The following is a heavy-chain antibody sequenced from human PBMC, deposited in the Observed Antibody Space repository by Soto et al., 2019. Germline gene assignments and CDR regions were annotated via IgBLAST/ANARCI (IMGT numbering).Heavy chain of an antibody. CDR2: IGRRSDI. D-gene: IGHD2-21*02. CDR3: AREETAWPLAYGLDV. J-gene: IGHJ6*02. CDR1: GFTFTFYA. V-gene: IGHV3-21*01. Sequence: PGGSLRLSCAASGFTFTFYAMSWVRQAPGKGLEWVSSIGRRSDIYYADSVKGRFTISRDNAKNSVSLQMNSLRDEDTAVYYCAREETAWPLAYGLDVWGQGTTVTVSS.